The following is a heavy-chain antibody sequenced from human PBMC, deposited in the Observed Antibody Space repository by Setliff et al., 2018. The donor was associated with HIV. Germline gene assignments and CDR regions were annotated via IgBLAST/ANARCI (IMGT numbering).Heavy chain of an antibody. Sequence: SETLSLTCTVSGGSISTSYWNWIRQPPGKGLEWIAYIYISGTTNYNPSLKSRVTISLDTSRNKFSLKLGSVTAADTAMYYCAREHCSGGSCNGFDIWGKGTMVTVSS. V-gene: IGHV4-4*09. CDR1: GGSISTSY. CDR3: AREHCSGGSCNGFDI. J-gene: IGHJ3*02. D-gene: IGHD2-15*01. CDR2: IYISGTT.